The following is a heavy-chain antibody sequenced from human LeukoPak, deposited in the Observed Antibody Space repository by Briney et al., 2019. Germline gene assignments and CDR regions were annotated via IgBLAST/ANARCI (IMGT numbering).Heavy chain of an antibody. D-gene: IGHD2-2*01. CDR1: GFTFSSYG. CDR2: ILYDGSNK. Sequence: GGSLRLSCAASGFTFSSYGMHWVRQAPGKGLEWVAVILYDGSNKYYADSVKGRFTISRDNSKNTLYLQMNSLRAEDTAVYYCARDEYLWVVIQLGLFDYWGQGTLVTLST. CDR3: ARDEYLWVVIQLGLFDY. V-gene: IGHV3-30*03. J-gene: IGHJ4*02.